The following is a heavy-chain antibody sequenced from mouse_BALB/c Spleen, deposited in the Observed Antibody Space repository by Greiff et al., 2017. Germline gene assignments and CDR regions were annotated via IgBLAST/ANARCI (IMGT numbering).Heavy chain of an antibody. CDR2: IRSKSNNYAT. V-gene: IGHV10-1*02. CDR3: VRHGPLIYYDYGWFAY. CDR1: GFTFNTYA. Sequence: EPGGGLVQPKGSLKLSCAASGFTFNTYAMNWVRQAPGKGLEWVARIRSKSNNYATYYADSVKDRFTISRDDSQSMLYLQMNNLKTEDTAMYYCVRHGPLIYYDYGWFAYWGQGTLVTVSA. D-gene: IGHD2-4*01. J-gene: IGHJ3*01.